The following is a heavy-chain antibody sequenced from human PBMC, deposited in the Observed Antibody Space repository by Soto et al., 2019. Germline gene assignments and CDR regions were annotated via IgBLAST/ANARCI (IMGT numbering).Heavy chain of an antibody. Sequence: GASVKVSCKASGGTFSSYAISWVRQAPGQGLEWMGGIIPIFGTANYAQKFQGRVTITADESTSTAYMELSSLRSEDTAVYYCARVGGYCSGGSCYDAFDIWGQGTMVTVSS. CDR3: ARVGGYCSGGSCYDAFDI. J-gene: IGHJ3*02. CDR2: IIPIFGTA. D-gene: IGHD2-15*01. CDR1: GGTFSSYA. V-gene: IGHV1-69*13.